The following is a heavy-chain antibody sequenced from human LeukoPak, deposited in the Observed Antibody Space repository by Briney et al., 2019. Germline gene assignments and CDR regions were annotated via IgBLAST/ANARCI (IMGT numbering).Heavy chain of an antibody. Sequence: ASVTVSCKASGYTFTSYDINWVRQATGQGLEWMGWMNPNSGDTGYAQKFQGRVTMTRDTSTSTACMELSSLRSEDTAMYYCARLEGGRDGYNQYAFDIWGQGTMVTVSS. J-gene: IGHJ3*02. V-gene: IGHV1-8*01. D-gene: IGHD5-24*01. CDR3: ARLEGGRDGYNQYAFDI. CDR1: GYTFTSYD. CDR2: MNPNSGDT.